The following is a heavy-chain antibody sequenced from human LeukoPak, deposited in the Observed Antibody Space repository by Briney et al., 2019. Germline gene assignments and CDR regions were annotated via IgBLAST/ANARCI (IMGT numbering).Heavy chain of an antibody. J-gene: IGHJ3*02. CDR3: ARGVGDFWSGYQDAFDI. CDR2: IYHSGST. Sequence: PSETLSLTXTVSGYSISSGYYWGWIRQPPGKGLEWIGSIYHSGSTYYNPSLKSRVTISVDTSKNQFSLKLSSVTAADTAVYYCARGVGDFWSGYQDAFDIWGQGTMVTVSS. D-gene: IGHD3-3*01. CDR1: GYSISSGYY. V-gene: IGHV4-38-2*02.